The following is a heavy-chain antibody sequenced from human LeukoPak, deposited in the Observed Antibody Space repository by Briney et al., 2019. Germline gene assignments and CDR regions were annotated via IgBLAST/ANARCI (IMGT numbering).Heavy chain of an antibody. CDR3: AIDSGSYMDAFDI. CDR1: GFTFSSYG. D-gene: IGHD1-26*01. Sequence: PGGSLRLSCAASGFTFSSYGMSWVRQAPGKGLEWVSVIYSGGSTYYADSVKGRFTISRDNSKNTLYLQMNSLRAEDTAVYYCAIDSGSYMDAFDIWGQGTMVTVSS. J-gene: IGHJ3*02. V-gene: IGHV3-53*01. CDR2: IYSGGST.